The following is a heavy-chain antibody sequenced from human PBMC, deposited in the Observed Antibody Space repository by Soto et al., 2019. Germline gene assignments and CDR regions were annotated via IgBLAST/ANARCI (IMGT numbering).Heavy chain of an antibody. V-gene: IGHV3-30*14. CDR1: GFTFNTYS. D-gene: IGHD1-1*01. CDR2: ISYDGTQK. CDR3: ARDRRGAGTFDY. J-gene: IGHJ4*01. Sequence: GGSLRLSCAASGFTFNTYSMQWVRQAPGKGLEWVGVISYDGTQKYYADSVKGRFTISRDNSKNTLYVQMNSLRAEDTAVYYCARDRRGAGTFDYWGHGTLVTVSS.